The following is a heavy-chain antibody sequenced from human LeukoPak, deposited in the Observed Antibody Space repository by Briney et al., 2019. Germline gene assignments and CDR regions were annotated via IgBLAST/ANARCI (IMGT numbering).Heavy chain of an antibody. CDR1: GFTFSSYG. D-gene: IGHD4-17*01. J-gene: IGHJ4*02. Sequence: GGSLRLSCAASGFTFSSYGMHWVRQAPAKGLEWVAIISYDGSNKYYANSVKGRFTISRDNSKNTLYLQMNSLRAEDTAVYYCAKSTTVTQRGYFDYWGQGTLVTVSS. CDR3: AKSTTVTQRGYFDY. V-gene: IGHV3-30*18. CDR2: ISYDGSNK.